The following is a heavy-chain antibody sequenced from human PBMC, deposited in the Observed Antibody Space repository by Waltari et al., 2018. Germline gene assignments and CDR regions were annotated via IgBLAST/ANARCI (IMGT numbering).Heavy chain of an antibody. CDR1: GLSFGTYN. D-gene: IGHD2-2*01. Sequence: EGQLVESGGGLVKPGGSLRLSCAASGLSFGTYNMNWVRQAPGKGLEWVSYISSSSGYKYYADSVKGRFAISRDNAKNLLFLQMNSLRADDTAVYYCVRENCSVTSCFKHFDYWGRGILVTVSS. CDR3: VRENCSVTSCFKHFDY. CDR2: ISSSSGYK. J-gene: IGHJ4*02. V-gene: IGHV3-21*01.